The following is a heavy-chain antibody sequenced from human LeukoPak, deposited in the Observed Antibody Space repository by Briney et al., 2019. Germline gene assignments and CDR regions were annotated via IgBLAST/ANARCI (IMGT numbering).Heavy chain of an antibody. J-gene: IGHJ4*02. CDR3: ARRGDSSGYYYFDY. D-gene: IGHD3-22*01. Sequence: PSETLSLTCTVSGGSISNRRYYWGWIRQPPGKGLEWIGSISYSGSTYDNPSLKSRVTISVDTSKNQFSLKLTSVTAAGTAVYYCARRGDSSGYYYFDYWGQGTLVTVSS. V-gene: IGHV4-39*01. CDR2: ISYSGST. CDR1: GGSISNRRYY.